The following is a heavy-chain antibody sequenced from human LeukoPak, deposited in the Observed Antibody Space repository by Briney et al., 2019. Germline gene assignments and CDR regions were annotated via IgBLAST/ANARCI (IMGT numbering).Heavy chain of an antibody. CDR3: ARQGVASGY. V-gene: IGHV4-39*01. CDR2: IYYSGST. J-gene: IGHJ4*02. CDR1: GGSISSSSYY. Sequence: SETLSLTCTVSGGSISSSSYYWGWIRQPPGKGLGWIGSIYYSGSTYYNPSLKSRVTISVDTSKNQFSLKLTSVTAADTAVYYCARQGVASGYWGQGTLVTVSS. D-gene: IGHD5-12*01.